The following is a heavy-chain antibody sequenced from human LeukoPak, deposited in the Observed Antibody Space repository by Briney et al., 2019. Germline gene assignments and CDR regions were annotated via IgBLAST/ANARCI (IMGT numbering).Heavy chain of an antibody. CDR1: GGTFSSYA. CDR3: ARDRWDPPGVNYDILTGFDY. V-gene: IGHV1-69*04. CDR2: IIPILGIA. J-gene: IGHJ4*02. Sequence: PLASVKVSCKASGGTFSSYAISWVRQAPGQGLEWMGRIIPILGIANYAQKFQGRVTITADKSTSTAYMELSSLRSEDTAVYYCARDRWDPPGVNYDILTGFDYWGQGTLVTVSS. D-gene: IGHD3-9*01.